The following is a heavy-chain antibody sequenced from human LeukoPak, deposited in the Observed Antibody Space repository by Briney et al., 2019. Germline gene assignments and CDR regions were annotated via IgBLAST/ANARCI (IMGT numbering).Heavy chain of an antibody. J-gene: IGHJ4*02. V-gene: IGHV3-21*01. CDR1: GFTFSNYS. CDR2: ISSLSSYI. D-gene: IGHD5-18*01. Sequence: GGSLRLSCAASGFTFSNYSMNWVRQAPGKGLEWVSSISSLSSYIYYADSLKGRFTISRDNAKNSLYLQMNSLRAEDTAVYYCARGGPRDGYDYWGQGTLVTVSS. CDR3: ARGGPRDGYDY.